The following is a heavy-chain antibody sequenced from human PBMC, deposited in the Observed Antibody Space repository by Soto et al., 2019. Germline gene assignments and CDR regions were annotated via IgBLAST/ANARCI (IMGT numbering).Heavy chain of an antibody. Sequence: QITLKESGPTRVKPTQTLTLTCTFSGFSLSTSGVGVGWIRQPPGKALEWLVVIYWDDDKRYSPSLQNRLTITKDTSNNQVVRTLTSLDPVDTATYYCAHRSLSSGTYWDGGYFDYWGQGTLVTVSS. D-gene: IGHD1-26*01. J-gene: IGHJ4*02. CDR1: GFSLSTSGVG. V-gene: IGHV2-5*02. CDR2: IYWDDDK. CDR3: AHRSLSSGTYWDGGYFDY.